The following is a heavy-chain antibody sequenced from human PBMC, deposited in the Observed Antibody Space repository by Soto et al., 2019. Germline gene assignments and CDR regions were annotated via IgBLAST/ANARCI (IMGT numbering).Heavy chain of an antibody. CDR3: ARGVDRQWADY. CDR1: GVSIRNYF. J-gene: IGHJ4*02. V-gene: IGHV4-59*01. Sequence: PSETLSLTCTVSGVSIRNYFWSWIWQAPGKGLEWIGFVYYSGNTNYNPSLKSRVSISLHTSKNQFSLKLSSVTAADTAVYYCARGVDRQWADYWGQGTLVTVSS. D-gene: IGHD6-19*01. CDR2: VYYSGNT.